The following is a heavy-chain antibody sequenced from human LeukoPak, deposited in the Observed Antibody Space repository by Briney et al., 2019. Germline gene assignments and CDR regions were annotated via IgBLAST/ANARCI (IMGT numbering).Heavy chain of an antibody. Sequence: ASVKVSCKSSGYTFTGYYMHWVRQAPGQGLEWMGWINPNSSGTNYAQKFQGRVTMTRDTSISTDYMEMSRLRSDDTAVYYCARDLGITMIVDFDYWGQGTLVTVSS. V-gene: IGHV1-2*02. CDR1: GYTFTGYY. J-gene: IGHJ4*02. CDR2: INPNSSGT. CDR3: ARDLGITMIVDFDY. D-gene: IGHD3-22*01.